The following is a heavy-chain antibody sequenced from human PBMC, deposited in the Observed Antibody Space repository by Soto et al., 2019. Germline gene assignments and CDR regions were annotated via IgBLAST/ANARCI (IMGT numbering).Heavy chain of an antibody. Sequence: GGSLRLSCAASGFPFTNYWMNWVRQTPGKGLEWVSCISSRGSTMDYADSVKGRFTISRDNAKNSLYLQMNSLRAEDTAVYYCAREGEYYDSSCNDYWGQGTLVTVSS. CDR1: GFPFTNYW. CDR2: ISSRGSTM. J-gene: IGHJ4*02. D-gene: IGHD3-22*01. V-gene: IGHV3-48*03. CDR3: AREGEYYDSSCNDY.